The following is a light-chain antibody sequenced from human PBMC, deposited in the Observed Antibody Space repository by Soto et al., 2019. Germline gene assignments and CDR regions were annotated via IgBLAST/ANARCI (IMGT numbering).Light chain of an antibody. CDR1: QTISSW. V-gene: IGKV1-5*03. CDR3: QHYNSYSEA. Sequence: EIQMTQSPSTLSLSVGARVTSSCRASQTISSWLAWYQQKPGKAPKLLIYKASTLKSGVPSRFSGSGSGTEFTLTISSLQPDDFATYYCQHYNSYSEAFGQGTKVDIK. J-gene: IGKJ1*01. CDR2: KAS.